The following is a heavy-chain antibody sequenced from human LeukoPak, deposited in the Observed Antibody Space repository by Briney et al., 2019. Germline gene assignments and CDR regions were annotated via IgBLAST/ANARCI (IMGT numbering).Heavy chain of an antibody. CDR1: GGSISSSSYY. CDR3: ARHSRAGTLTNFDY. J-gene: IGHJ4*02. V-gene: IGHV4-39*01. D-gene: IGHD3-10*01. Sequence: PSETLSLTCTVSGGSISSSSYYWAWIRQPPGKGLEWIGSIYYSGSTYYNPSLKSRVTISVDTSKNQFSLKLSSVTAADTAVYYCARHSRAGTLTNFDYWGQGTLVTVSS. CDR2: IYYSGST.